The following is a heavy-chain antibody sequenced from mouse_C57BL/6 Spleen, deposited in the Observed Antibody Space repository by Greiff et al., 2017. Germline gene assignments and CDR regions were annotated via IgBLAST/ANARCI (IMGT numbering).Heavy chain of an antibody. CDR3: ARANDGYYYYAMDD. J-gene: IGHJ4*01. CDR2: IYPGRGST. CDR1: GYTFTSYW. D-gene: IGHD2-3*01. Sequence: QVQLQQPGAELVKPGASVKMSCKASGYTFTSYWITWVKQRPGQGLEWIGDIYPGRGSTNYNEKFKSKATLTVDTSSSTAYMQLSRLTSADSAVYYCARANDGYYYYAMDDWGQGTSVTVSS. V-gene: IGHV1-55*01.